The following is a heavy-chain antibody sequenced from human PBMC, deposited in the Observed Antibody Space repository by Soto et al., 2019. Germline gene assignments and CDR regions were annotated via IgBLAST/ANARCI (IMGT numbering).Heavy chain of an antibody. Sequence: GGSLRLSCAASGFTFSAYGMHWVRQAQGKGLEWVAHISYDGSNKYYRDSVKGRFTVSRVHSKNTLYLQMNSLRAGDTAVYYCAKGQTNFYDSSGPFRYLDYFQSWGQGTLVTVSS. D-gene: IGHD3-22*01. V-gene: IGHV3-30*18. CDR2: ISYDGSNK. J-gene: IGHJ5*02. CDR3: AKGQTNFYDSSGPFRYLDYFQS. CDR1: GFTFSAYG.